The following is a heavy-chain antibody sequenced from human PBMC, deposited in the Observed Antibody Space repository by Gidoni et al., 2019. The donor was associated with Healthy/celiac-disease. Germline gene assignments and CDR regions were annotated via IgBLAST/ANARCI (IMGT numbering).Heavy chain of an antibody. D-gene: IGHD3-3*01. V-gene: IGHV4-34*01. Sequence: QVQLQQWGAGLWKPSETLSLTCAVYAGSFSGYYLSWIRQPPGKGLEWIGEINHSGSTNYNPSLKSRVTISVDTSKNQFSLKLSSVPASDTAVYYCARVTLFGVEQAKGIDYWGQGTLATVSS. CDR3: ARVTLFGVEQAKGIDY. J-gene: IGHJ4*02. CDR1: AGSFSGYY. CDR2: INHSGST.